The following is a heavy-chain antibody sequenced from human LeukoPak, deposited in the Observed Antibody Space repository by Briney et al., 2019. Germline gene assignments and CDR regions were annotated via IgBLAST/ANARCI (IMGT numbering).Heavy chain of an antibody. CDR3: ARARRDGYNGKDY. Sequence: GASVKVSCKASGYTFTGYYMHWVRQAPGQGLEWMGWINPNSGGTNYAQKFQGWVTMTRDTSISTAYMELSRLRSDDTAVYYCARARRDGYNGKDYWGQGTLVTVSS. CDR1: GYTFTGYY. D-gene: IGHD5-24*01. V-gene: IGHV1-2*04. CDR2: INPNSGGT. J-gene: IGHJ4*02.